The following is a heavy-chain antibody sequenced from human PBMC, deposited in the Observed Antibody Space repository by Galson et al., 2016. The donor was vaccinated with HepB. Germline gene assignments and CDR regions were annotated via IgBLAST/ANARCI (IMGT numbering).Heavy chain of an antibody. Sequence: SVKVSCKAVGRLFTMYSFTWVRQAPGQGLEWMAWISAYSGETHSAQKFQGRVKVTRNTLTFTIQMELRSLSSDDTALYYCAAHSDNKSLGRKALDYWGQGTQVTVSS. J-gene: IGHJ4*02. D-gene: IGHD3-16*01. CDR2: ISAYSGET. CDR1: GRLFTMYS. CDR3: AAHSDNKSLGRKALDY. V-gene: IGHV1-18*01.